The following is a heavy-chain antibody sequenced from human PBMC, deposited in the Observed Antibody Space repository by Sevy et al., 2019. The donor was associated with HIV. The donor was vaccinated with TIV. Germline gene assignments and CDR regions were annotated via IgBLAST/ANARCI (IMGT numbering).Heavy chain of an antibody. CDR3: ASEMYYYDSSGYSYFDS. V-gene: IGHV4-61*02. D-gene: IGHD3-22*01. J-gene: IGHJ4*02. Sequence: SETLSLTCTVSGGSISSGSYYWSWIRQPAGKGLEWIGRIYTSGSTNYNPSLKSRVTMSVDTSKNQFSLKLSSVTAADTAVYYCASEMYYYDSSGYSYFDSWDQGTLVTVSS. CDR1: GGSISSGSYY. CDR2: IYTSGST.